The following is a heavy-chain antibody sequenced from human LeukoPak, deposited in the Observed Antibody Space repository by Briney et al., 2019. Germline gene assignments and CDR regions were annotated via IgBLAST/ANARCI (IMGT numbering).Heavy chain of an antibody. J-gene: IGHJ3*02. D-gene: IGHD4-23*01. V-gene: IGHV3-21*01. CDR1: GLTFSNYG. CDR3: ARDDGGNLNDAFDI. CDR2: MTGRKSYI. Sequence: GGSLRLSCVASGLTFSNYGISWVRQAPGKGREWVSSMTGRKSYIFYADSVKGRFTISRDNAENSVYLQMNNLGAEDTAIYYCARDDGGNLNDAFDIWGPGTMVTVS.